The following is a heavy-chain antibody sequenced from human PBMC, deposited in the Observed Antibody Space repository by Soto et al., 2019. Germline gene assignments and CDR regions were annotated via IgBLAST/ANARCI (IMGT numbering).Heavy chain of an antibody. CDR1: GYTLSNYG. V-gene: IGHV1-18*04. Sequence: VQLVQSGAEVKKPGASVKVSCKASGYTLSNYGFTWVRQAPGQGLEWMGWLSGHNGNTNYAQKFQGRVTMTTDTSTSTSYMELRSLRSDDTAVYYRARIAYGANFFYNWGQGTLVTVSS. CDR3: ARIAYGANFFYN. J-gene: IGHJ4*02. D-gene: IGHD4-17*01. CDR2: LSGHNGNT.